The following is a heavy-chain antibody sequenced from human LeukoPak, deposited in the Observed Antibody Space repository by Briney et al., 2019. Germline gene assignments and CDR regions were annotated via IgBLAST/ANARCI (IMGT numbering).Heavy chain of an antibody. J-gene: IGHJ4*02. V-gene: IGHV3-33*01. Sequence: GRSLRLSCAASGFTFSSYGMHWVRQAPGKGLEWVAVIWYDGSNKYYADSVKGRFTISRDNSKNTLYLQMNSLRAEDTAVYYCARRGYSSSFDYWGQGTLVTVSS. CDR2: IWYDGSNK. CDR3: ARRGYSSSFDY. D-gene: IGHD5-18*01. CDR1: GFTFSSYG.